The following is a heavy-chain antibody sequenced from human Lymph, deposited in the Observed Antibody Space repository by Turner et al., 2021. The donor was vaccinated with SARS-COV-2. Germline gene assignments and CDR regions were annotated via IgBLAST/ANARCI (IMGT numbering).Heavy chain of an antibody. D-gene: IGHD2-21*02. CDR2: IYYRGST. CDR3: ARETVNNWVDP. CDR1: GGSMNSNY. J-gene: IGHJ5*02. Sequence: QVQLQESGPRLEKPLETLSLTCTVSGGSMNSNYWSWIRQPPGKRLEWIGYIYYRGSTNYNPTLKSRVTISVDTSKNQFSLKLTSVTAADTAIYDRARETVNNWVDPWGQGILVTVSS. V-gene: IGHV4-59*01.